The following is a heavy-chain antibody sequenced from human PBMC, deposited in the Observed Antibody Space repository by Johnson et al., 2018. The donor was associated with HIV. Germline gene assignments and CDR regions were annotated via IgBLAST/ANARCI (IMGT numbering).Heavy chain of an antibody. CDR1: GFTFSNYG. D-gene: IGHD6-19*01. Sequence: QVQLVESGGGVVQSGGSLRLSCTASGFTFSNYGIHWVRQTPGKGLEWVAFIRSDESNKYYADSVKGRFTISRDNSKSTVYLHMTSLRTEDAAVYYCAKDREWLVPTPLDAFDIWGQGTMVTVSS. CDR3: AKDREWLVPTPLDAFDI. V-gene: IGHV3-30*02. J-gene: IGHJ3*02. CDR2: IRSDESNK.